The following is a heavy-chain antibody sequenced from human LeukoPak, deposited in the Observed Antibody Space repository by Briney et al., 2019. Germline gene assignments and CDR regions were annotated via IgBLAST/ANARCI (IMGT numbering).Heavy chain of an antibody. V-gene: IGHV4-61*02. D-gene: IGHD3-10*01. CDR1: GNSISSGDYY. CDR3: ASYYYGSGSLLPFDY. J-gene: IGHJ4*02. CDR2: IYTSGST. Sequence: SETLSLTCTVSGNSISSGDYYWSWIRQPAGKGLEWIGRIYTSGSTTYNPSLKSRVTISGDTSENQFSLKLSSVTAADTAVYYCASYYYGSGSLLPFDYWGQGTLVTVSS.